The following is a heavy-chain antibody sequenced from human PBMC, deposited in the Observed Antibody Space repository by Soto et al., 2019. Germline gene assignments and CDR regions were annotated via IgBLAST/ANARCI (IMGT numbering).Heavy chain of an antibody. Sequence: GASVKVSCQASGSTLTGYYMHWVRQAPEQGLEWTGWINPNSGGTNYAQKFQGRVTMTRDTSISTAYMELSRLRSDDTAVNYCARDHYDFWCGYSSTLNWFDPWGQGTLVTVSS. J-gene: IGHJ5*02. CDR3: ARDHYDFWCGYSSTLNWFDP. D-gene: IGHD3-3*01. CDR2: INPNSGGT. CDR1: GSTLTGYY. V-gene: IGHV1-2*02.